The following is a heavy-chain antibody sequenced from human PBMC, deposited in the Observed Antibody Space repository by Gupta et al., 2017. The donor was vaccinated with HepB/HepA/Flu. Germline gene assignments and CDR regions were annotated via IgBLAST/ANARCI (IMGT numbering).Heavy chain of an antibody. CDR1: GFTFSGYA. Sequence: EVQLLESGGGLVQPGGSLRLFCAASGFTFSGYAISWVRRAPGKGLEWVSGICGSGGNTYYADSVKGRFTISRDNSKNTLYLQMNSLRDEDTAVYHCANTHGDYAKNYFDYWGLGTRVTVSA. D-gene: IGHD4-17*01. CDR3: ANTHGDYAKNYFDY. J-gene: IGHJ4*02. V-gene: IGHV3-23*01. CDR2: ICGSGGNT.